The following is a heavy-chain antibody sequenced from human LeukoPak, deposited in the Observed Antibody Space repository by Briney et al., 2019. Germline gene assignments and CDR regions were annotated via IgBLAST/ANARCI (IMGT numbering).Heavy chain of an antibody. CDR3: TRDSRRGVKGVFDY. D-gene: IGHD2-21*01. J-gene: IGHJ4*02. Sequence: GGCLRLSRTASVSTFCDYAMGWFRQAPGKGVEGVGLIKSRPYGGTTEYDASVNVRFDTSRDDSKSIAYLQMDTLKAEDTAVYYCTRDSRRGVKGVFDYWGQGSLVTVSS. V-gene: IGHV3-49*03. CDR2: IKSRPYGGTT. CDR1: VSTFCDYA.